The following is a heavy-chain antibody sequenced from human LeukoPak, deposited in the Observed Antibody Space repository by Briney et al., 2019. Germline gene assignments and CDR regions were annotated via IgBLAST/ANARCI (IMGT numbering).Heavy chain of an antibody. CDR2: ISSSGSTT. D-gene: IGHD4-17*01. CDR3: ARCHYGDHDSRLWDY. V-gene: IGHV3-48*03. CDR1: GFTFSSYE. Sequence: GGSLRLSCAASGFTFSSYEMNWVRQPPGKGLEWVSYISSSGSTTYYADSVKGRFTISRDNAKNSLYLQMNSLRAEDTAVYYCARCHYGDHDSRLWDYWGPGTLVTVSS. J-gene: IGHJ4*02.